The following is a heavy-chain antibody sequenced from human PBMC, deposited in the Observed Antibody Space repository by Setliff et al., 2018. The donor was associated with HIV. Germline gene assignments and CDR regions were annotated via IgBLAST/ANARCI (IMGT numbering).Heavy chain of an antibody. Sequence: ASVKVSCKASGGSFISFAFSWIRQAPGQGLEWMGGIIPIFGKVEYAQRFQDRVKITADESTSTAYMEMSSLTSEDTAIYYCARSDSGWPHYQYHHTNVWGKGTTVTVSS. CDR1: GGSFISFA. V-gene: IGHV1-69*13. J-gene: IGHJ6*04. D-gene: IGHD6-19*01. CDR2: IIPIFGKV. CDR3: ARSDSGWPHYQYHHTNV.